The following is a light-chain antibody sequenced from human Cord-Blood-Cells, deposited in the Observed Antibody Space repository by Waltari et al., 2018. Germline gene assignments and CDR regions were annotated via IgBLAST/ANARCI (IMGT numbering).Light chain of an antibody. J-gene: IGLJ2*01. CDR1: SSDVWSYNL. V-gene: IGLV2-23*01. CDR3: CSYAGSSTLV. Sequence: QSALTQPASVSGSPGQSITISCTGTSSDVWSYNLVSWYQQHPGKAPKLMIYEGSNRPSGGSNRFSCSKSGNTASLTISGLQAEDEADYYCCSYAGSSTLVFGGGTKLTVL. CDR2: EGS.